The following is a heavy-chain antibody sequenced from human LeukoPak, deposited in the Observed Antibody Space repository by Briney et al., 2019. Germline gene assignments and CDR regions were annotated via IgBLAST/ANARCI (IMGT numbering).Heavy chain of an antibody. Sequence: SVKVSCKASGGTFGSYAISWVRQAPGQGLEWMGGIIPIFGTANYAQKFQGRVTITTDESTSTAYMELSSLRSEDTAVYYCAPNYCSSTSCYQNWFDPWGQGTLVTVSS. V-gene: IGHV1-69*05. CDR2: IIPIFGTA. J-gene: IGHJ5*02. CDR3: APNYCSSTSCYQNWFDP. CDR1: GGTFGSYA. D-gene: IGHD2-2*01.